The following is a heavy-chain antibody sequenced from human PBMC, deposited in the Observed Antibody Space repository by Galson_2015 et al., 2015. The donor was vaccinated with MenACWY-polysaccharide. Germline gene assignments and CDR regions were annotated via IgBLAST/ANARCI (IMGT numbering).Heavy chain of an antibody. CDR2: IPGDCSTT. J-gene: IGHJ4*02. CDR3: AKISLLSSNFDS. V-gene: IGHV3-23*01. D-gene: IGHD2/OR15-2a*01. CDR1: GFAFSSHA. Sequence: SMRLSCAASGFAFSSHAMGWVRRAPEKGLEWVSSIPGDCSTTFYADSVTGRFTLYKDNSLNALFLQMNSLRAEDTALYYCAKISLLSSNFDSWGQGTLVTVSS.